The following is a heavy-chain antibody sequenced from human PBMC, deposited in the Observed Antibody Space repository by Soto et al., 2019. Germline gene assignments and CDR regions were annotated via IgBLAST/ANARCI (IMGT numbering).Heavy chain of an antibody. CDR1: GFPFSTYA. CDR3: AGGYYDSSGYYLAALEI. Sequence: GGSLRVSCAASGFPFSTYARSWVRQAPGKGLEWVSAISGTGGATYSADSVKGRFTISRDTSKDTLYPQMNSLRAEDTAVYYCAGGYYDSSGYYLAALEIWGQGTMVTVSS. D-gene: IGHD3-22*01. V-gene: IGHV3-23*01. J-gene: IGHJ3*02. CDR2: ISGTGGAT.